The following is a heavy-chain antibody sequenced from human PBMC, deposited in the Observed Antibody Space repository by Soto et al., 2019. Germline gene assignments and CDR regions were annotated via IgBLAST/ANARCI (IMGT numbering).Heavy chain of an antibody. CDR1: GGTFSSDA. CDR3: GRGSYYYDSSANYYGMDV. Sequence: SVKVSCKASGGTFSSDAISWVRQAPGQGLEWRGGIIPIFGTANYAQKFQGRVTITADESTSTAYMELSSLRSEDTAVYYCGRGSYYYDSSANYYGMDVWGQGTTVTVSS. V-gene: IGHV1-69*13. J-gene: IGHJ6*02. CDR2: IIPIFGTA. D-gene: IGHD3-22*01.